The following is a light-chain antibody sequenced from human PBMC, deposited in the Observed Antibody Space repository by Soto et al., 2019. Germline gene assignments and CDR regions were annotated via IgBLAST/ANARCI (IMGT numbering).Light chain of an antibody. CDR3: RQDSSWPLT. Sequence: EIVMTQSPATLSVSPGERVTLSCRASQDIRSSLAWYQQKPGQAPRLLIYGASIRATGVPATFSGSGSGTEFTLSISSLQSEYLGVYYCRQDSSWPLTFGGGTKVEIK. CDR1: QDIRSS. V-gene: IGKV3-15*01. J-gene: IGKJ4*01. CDR2: GAS.